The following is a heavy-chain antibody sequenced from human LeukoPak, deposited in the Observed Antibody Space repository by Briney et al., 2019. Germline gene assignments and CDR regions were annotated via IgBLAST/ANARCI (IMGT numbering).Heavy chain of an antibody. CDR1: GFTVSSNY. CDR2: ISSSSSYI. V-gene: IGHV3-21*01. CDR3: TRGLQGIDY. D-gene: IGHD4-11*01. J-gene: IGHJ4*02. Sequence: PGGSLRLSCAASGFTVSSNYMSWVRQAPGKGLEWVSSISSSSSYIYYADSVKGRFTISRDNAKNSLYLQMNSLRAEDTAVYYCTRGLQGIDYWGQGTLVTVSS.